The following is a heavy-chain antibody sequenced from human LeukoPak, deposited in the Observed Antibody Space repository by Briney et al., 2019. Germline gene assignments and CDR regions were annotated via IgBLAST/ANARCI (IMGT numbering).Heavy chain of an antibody. CDR2: ISYSGST. CDR3: ATGYGDFRVEGRYFYS. V-gene: IGHV4-59*01. CDR1: GVSISTYS. D-gene: IGHD4-17*01. J-gene: IGHJ4*02. Sequence: SETLSLTCTVSGVSISTYSWSWIRQPPGKGLEWIGYISYSGSTSYNPSLRSRVTISIDTSKKHFFLKLKSVTAADTAVYYCATGYGDFRVEGRYFYSWGQGTLVTVSS.